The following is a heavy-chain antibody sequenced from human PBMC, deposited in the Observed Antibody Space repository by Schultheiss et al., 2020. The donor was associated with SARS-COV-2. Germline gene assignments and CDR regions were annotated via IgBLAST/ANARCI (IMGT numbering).Heavy chain of an antibody. J-gene: IGHJ4*02. CDR1: GFTFSDYW. D-gene: IGHD6-13*01. V-gene: IGHV3-7*03. CDR3: ARGRVSSSWYDY. CDR2: IKKDGSGT. Sequence: GGSLRLSCAASGFTFSDYWMTWVRQAPGKGLEWVANIKKDGSGTYYVDSVKGRFTISRDNTKSSLYLQMNSLRAEDTAVYYCARGRVSSSWYDYWGQGTLVTVSS.